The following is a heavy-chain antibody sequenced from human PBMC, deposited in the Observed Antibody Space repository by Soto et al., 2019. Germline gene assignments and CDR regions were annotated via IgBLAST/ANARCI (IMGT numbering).Heavy chain of an antibody. Sequence: ASVKVSCKASGGTFSSYAISWVRQAPGQGLEWMGGIIPIFGTANYAQKFQGRVTITADESTSTAYMELSSLRSEDTAVYYCARDRINYYGSGSYYNGDNYYYYYGMDVWGQGTTVTVS. J-gene: IGHJ6*02. D-gene: IGHD3-10*01. CDR1: GGTFSSYA. CDR2: IIPIFGTA. CDR3: ARDRINYYGSGSYYNGDNYYYYYGMDV. V-gene: IGHV1-69*13.